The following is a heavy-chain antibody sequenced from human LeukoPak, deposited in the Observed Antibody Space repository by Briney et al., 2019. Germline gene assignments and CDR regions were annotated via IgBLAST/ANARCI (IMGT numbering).Heavy chain of an antibody. CDR3: ARVFLWDIVVVPAAMSDY. D-gene: IGHD2-2*01. CDR2: ISGSNGNT. Sequence: ASVKVSCKTSGYTFTTYGISWVRQAPGQGLEWMGWISGSNGNTKYAQKVQGRVTMTTDASTTTAYMEVRSLRSDDTAVYYCARVFLWDIVVVPAAMSDYWGQGTLVTVSS. V-gene: IGHV1-18*04. J-gene: IGHJ4*02. CDR1: GYTFTTYG.